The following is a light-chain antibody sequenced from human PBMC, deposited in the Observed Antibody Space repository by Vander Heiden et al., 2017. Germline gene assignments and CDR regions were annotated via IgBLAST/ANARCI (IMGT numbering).Light chain of an antibody. CDR2: DAS. CDR3: QQYGTPLPVT. V-gene: IGKV3-11*01. Sequence: EVVLTQSPATLSLSPGERATLSCRASQSVSTYLTWYQQKSGQAPRLLIYDASNRATGIPARFSGSGSGTDFTLTISSLEPEDFAVYYCQQYGTPLPVTFGQGTKVEIK. J-gene: IGKJ1*01. CDR1: QSVSTY.